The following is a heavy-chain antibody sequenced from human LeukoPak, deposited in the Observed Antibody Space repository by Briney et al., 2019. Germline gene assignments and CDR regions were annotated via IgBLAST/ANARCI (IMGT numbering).Heavy chain of an antibody. CDR1: GGSISSYY. V-gene: IGHV4-4*07. CDR3: ARKLASSTLKAGAFDI. Sequence: SETLSLTCTVSGGSISSYYWSWIRQPAGKGLEWIGRIYTSGSTNYNPSLKSRVTMSVDTSKNQISLKLTSVTAADTAVYYCARKLASSTLKAGAFDIWGQGTMVTVSS. D-gene: IGHD2-2*01. CDR2: IYTSGST. J-gene: IGHJ3*02.